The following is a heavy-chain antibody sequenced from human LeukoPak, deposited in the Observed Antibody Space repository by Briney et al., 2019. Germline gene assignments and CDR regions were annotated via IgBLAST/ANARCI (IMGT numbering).Heavy chain of an antibody. D-gene: IGHD6-13*01. CDR3: AKVKTVAGIPFWFDP. J-gene: IGHJ5*02. CDR2: ISDGGSSS. V-gene: IGHV3-23*01. CDR1: GFTFSSYA. Sequence: GGSLRLSCAASGFTFSSYAMTWVRQAPGKELEWVSDISDGGSSSNYADSVKGRFTISRDNSKNTLYLQMNSLRAEDTAVYYCAKVKTVAGIPFWFDPWGQGTLVTVSS.